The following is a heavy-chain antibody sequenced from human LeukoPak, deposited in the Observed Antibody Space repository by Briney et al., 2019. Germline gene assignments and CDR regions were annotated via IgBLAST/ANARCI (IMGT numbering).Heavy chain of an antibody. V-gene: IGHV4-59*08. CDR1: GGSISSYY. J-gene: IGHJ5*02. Sequence: PSETLSLTCTVSGGSISSYYLNWIRQPPGKGLEWIGYIYYGGSTNYNPSLKSRVTISVDTSKNQFSLKLSSVTAADTAVYYCARGGYDILTGYYTRWFDPWGQGTLVTVSS. D-gene: IGHD3-9*01. CDR3: ARGGYDILTGYYTRWFDP. CDR2: IYYGGST.